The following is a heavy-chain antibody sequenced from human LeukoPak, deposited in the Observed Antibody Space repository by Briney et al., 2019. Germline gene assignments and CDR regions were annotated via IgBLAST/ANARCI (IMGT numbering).Heavy chain of an antibody. V-gene: IGHV3-33*01. CDR1: GFTFSSYG. CDR3: ARDGYGDYEHAIDY. J-gene: IGHJ4*02. D-gene: IGHD4-17*01. Sequence: PGRSLRLSCAASGFTFSSYGMHWARQAPGKGLEWVAVIWYDGSNKYYADSVKGRFTISRDNSKNTLYLQMNSLRAEDTAVYYCARDGYGDYEHAIDYWGQGTLVTVSS. CDR2: IWYDGSNK.